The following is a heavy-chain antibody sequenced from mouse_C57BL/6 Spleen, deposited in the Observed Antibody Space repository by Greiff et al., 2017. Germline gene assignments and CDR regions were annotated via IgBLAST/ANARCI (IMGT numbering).Heavy chain of an antibody. J-gene: IGHJ2*01. Sequence: QVQLQQPGAELVMPGASVKLSCKASSYTFTSYWMHWVKQRPGQGLEWIGEIDPSDSYTNYNQKFKGKSTLTVDKSSSTAYMQLSSLTSEDSAVYYCARRIRDYVFDYWGQGTTLTVSS. CDR1: SYTFTSYW. CDR2: IDPSDSYT. D-gene: IGHD2-4*01. CDR3: ARRIRDYVFDY. V-gene: IGHV1-69*01.